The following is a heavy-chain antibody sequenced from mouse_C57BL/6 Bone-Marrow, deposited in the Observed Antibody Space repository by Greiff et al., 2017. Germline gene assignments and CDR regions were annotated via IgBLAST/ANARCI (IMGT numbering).Heavy chain of an antibody. CDR3: ARKEWDGYCPYYAMDY. CDR1: GYAFSSSW. J-gene: IGHJ4*01. D-gene: IGHD2-3*01. CDR2: IYPGDGDT. Sequence: QVQLQQSGPELVKPGASVKISCKASGYAFSSSWMNWVKQRPGKGLEWIGRIYPGDGDTNYNGKFKGKATLTADKSSSTAYMQLSSLTSEDSAVYFCARKEWDGYCPYYAMDYWGQGTSVTVSS. V-gene: IGHV1-82*01.